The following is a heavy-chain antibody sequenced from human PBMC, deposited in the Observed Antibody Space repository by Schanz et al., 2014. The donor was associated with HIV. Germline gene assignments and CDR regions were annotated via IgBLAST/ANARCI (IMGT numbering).Heavy chain of an antibody. J-gene: IGHJ4*02. CDR1: GYTFSSYD. CDR2: MNPNSDNT. D-gene: IGHD3-10*01. V-gene: IGHV1-8*01. Sequence: QVQLVQSGAEVKNPGASVKVSCKASGYTFSSYDINWVRQATGQGLEWMGWMNPNSDNTGYAQKFQGRVTMTRNTSISTAYMELRRLRSDDTAVYYCARDQNVISMVRGVMGGVDYWGQGTLVTVSS. CDR3: ARDQNVISMVRGVMGGVDY.